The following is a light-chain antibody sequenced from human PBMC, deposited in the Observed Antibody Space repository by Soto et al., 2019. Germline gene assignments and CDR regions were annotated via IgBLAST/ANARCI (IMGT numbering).Light chain of an antibody. Sequence: QSVLTQAPSVPGSPAESVAISCSGSSSDVCSNNRVSWYQQSPGTAPKLMIYYVTNRPSGVPDRFSGSKSGNTASLTISGLQAEDEADYYCSSCTTSSTYVFVTGTKFTVL. J-gene: IGLJ1*01. CDR2: YVT. V-gene: IGLV2-18*02. CDR1: SSDVCSNNR. CDR3: SSCTTSSTYV.